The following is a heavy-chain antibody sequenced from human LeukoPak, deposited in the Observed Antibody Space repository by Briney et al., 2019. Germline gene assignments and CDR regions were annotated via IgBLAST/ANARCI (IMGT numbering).Heavy chain of an antibody. CDR1: GFTFGTYW. J-gene: IGHJ6*02. V-gene: IGHV3-7*05. Sequence: GGSLRLSCAASGFTFGTYWMSWVREAPGKGLEWVANIKEDGSQQYYVDSVKGRFTISRDNAKNSLYLQMNSMRAEDTAVYYCAREVRFLEWYTYYYYGMDVWGQGTTVTVSS. D-gene: IGHD3-3*01. CDR2: IKEDGSQQ. CDR3: AREVRFLEWYTYYYYGMDV.